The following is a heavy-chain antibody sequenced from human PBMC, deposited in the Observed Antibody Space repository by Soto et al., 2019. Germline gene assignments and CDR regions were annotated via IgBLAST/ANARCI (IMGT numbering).Heavy chain of an antibody. CDR3: AKGSYYYDSSGCSH. J-gene: IGHJ4*02. CDR1: GFTFSSYA. V-gene: IGHV3-23*01. Sequence: EVQLSESGGGLVQPGGSLRLSCAASGFTFSSYAMSWVRQAPGKGLEWVSAVSGSGGSTYYADSVKGRFTISRDNSENTLYLQMNSLRAEDTAVYYCAKGSYYYDSSGCSHWGQGTLVTVSS. CDR2: VSGSGGST. D-gene: IGHD3-22*01.